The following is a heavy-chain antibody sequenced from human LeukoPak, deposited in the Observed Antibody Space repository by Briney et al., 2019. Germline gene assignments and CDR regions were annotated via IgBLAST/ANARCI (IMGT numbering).Heavy chain of an antibody. V-gene: IGHV4-34*01. J-gene: IGHJ4*02. D-gene: IGHD3-10*01. CDR2: INHSGST. Sequence: PSETLSLTCAVYGGSFSGYYWSWIRQPPGKGLEWIGEINHSGSTNYNPSLKSRVTISVDTSKNQFSLKLSSVTAADTAVYYCARLVLLWFGEATERHFDYWGQGTLVTVSS. CDR1: GGSFSGYY. CDR3: ARLVLLWFGEATERHFDY.